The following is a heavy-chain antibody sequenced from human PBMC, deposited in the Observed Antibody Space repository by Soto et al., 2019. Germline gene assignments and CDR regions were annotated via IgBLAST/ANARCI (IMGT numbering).Heavy chain of an antibody. Sequence: PGGSLRLSCAASGFTFSGFWMSWVRQAPGKGLEWVANIKQDGSEKYYVDSVKGRFTISRDNAKNSLYLQMNSLRAEDTAVYYCARVHCSSSSCYVTPPSYFDYWGQGTLVTVSS. CDR3: ARVHCSSSSCYVTPPSYFDY. D-gene: IGHD2-2*01. J-gene: IGHJ4*02. CDR2: IKQDGSEK. V-gene: IGHV3-7*01. CDR1: GFTFSGFW.